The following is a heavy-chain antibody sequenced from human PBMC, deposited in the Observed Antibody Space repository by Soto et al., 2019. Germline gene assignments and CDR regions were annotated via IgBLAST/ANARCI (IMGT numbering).Heavy chain of an antibody. D-gene: IGHD1-26*01. J-gene: IGHJ4*02. CDR3: AKERTYSVASGFDY. CDR2: ISYDGSHA. V-gene: IGHV3-30*18. CDR1: GFTFTTYG. Sequence: QVQLVDSGGGVVQPGRSLRLSCAASGFTFTTYGMHWVRRAPGKGLEWVAVISYDGSHAYYADSVKGRCTISRDNSKNALYLQINSLRAEDTAVYYCAKERTYSVASGFDYWVRGALVSVSS.